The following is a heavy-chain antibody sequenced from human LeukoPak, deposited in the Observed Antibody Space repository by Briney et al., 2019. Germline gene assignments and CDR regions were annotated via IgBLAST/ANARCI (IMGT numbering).Heavy chain of an antibody. Sequence: GGSLRLSCAAFGFTFSSYAMSWVRQAPGKGLEWVSAISGSGSSTYYADSVKGRFTISRDNSKNTLYLQMNSLRAEDTAVYYCALSLRASSGWYYYYYGMDVWGQGTTVTVSS. D-gene: IGHD6-19*01. J-gene: IGHJ6*02. CDR2: ISGSGSST. CDR1: GFTFSSYA. V-gene: IGHV3-23*01. CDR3: ALSLRASSGWYYYYYGMDV.